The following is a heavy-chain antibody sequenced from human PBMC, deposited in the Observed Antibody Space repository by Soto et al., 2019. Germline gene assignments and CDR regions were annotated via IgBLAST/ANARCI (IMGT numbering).Heavy chain of an antibody. CDR1: GGSISSYY. Sequence: SETLSLTCTVSGGSISSYYGSWIRQPPGKGLEWIGYMYNTGSTVYNPSFKSRVTISVDTSKNQFSLKLNSVTAADTAVYYCARDLWGYCGTDCYPLDVWGQGTTVTVSS. J-gene: IGHJ6*02. D-gene: IGHD2-21*02. CDR3: ARDLWGYCGTDCYPLDV. CDR2: MYNTGST. V-gene: IGHV4-59*01.